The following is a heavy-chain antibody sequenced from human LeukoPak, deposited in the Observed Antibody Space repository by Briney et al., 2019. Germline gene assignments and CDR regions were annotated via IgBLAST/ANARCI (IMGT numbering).Heavy chain of an antibody. CDR3: ARDKQVGATYFDY. V-gene: IGHV3-7*01. J-gene: IGHJ4*02. Sequence: GGSLRLSCAASGFTFTHYGMNWVRQAPGKGLEWVANIKQDGREIYYVDSVKGRFTISRDNAKNSLYLQMNSLRAEDTAVYYCARDKQVGATYFDYWGQGTLVTVSS. D-gene: IGHD1-26*01. CDR2: IKQDGREI. CDR1: GFTFTHYG.